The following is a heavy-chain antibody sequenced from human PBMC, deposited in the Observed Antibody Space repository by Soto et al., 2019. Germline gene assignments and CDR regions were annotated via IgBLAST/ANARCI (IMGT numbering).Heavy chain of an antibody. D-gene: IGHD1-1*01. J-gene: IGHJ4*02. Sequence: SETLSLTCAVSGGSISGGGYSWSWIRQPPGKGLEWIGYIYHSGSTYYNPSLRSRVTISVDRSKNQFSLKLSSVTAADTAVYYCARISPQQLAFDYWGQGTLVTVSS. CDR2: IYHSGST. CDR1: GGSISGGGYS. V-gene: IGHV4-30-2*01. CDR3: ARISPQQLAFDY.